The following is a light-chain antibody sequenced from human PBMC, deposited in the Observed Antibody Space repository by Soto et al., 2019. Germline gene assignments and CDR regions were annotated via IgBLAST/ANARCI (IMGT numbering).Light chain of an antibody. V-gene: IGKV3-20*01. CDR2: GAS. CDR1: QSVDIIY. J-gene: IGKJ1*01. CDR3: QQYGSSPWT. Sequence: DSVLTQSPGTLSLSPGERATLSCRASQSVDIIYLAWYQQKPGQAPRLLIYGASSRATGIPDRFSGSGSGTDFTLTISRLEPEDFAVYYCQQYGSSPWTFGQGTKVDIK.